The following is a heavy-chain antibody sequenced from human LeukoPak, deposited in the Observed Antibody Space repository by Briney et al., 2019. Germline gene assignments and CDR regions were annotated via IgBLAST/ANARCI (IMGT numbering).Heavy chain of an antibody. D-gene: IGHD1-1*01. CDR1: GGSISSSSYY. CDR2: IYTSGST. J-gene: IGHJ4*02. CDR3: ARTTNYFDY. V-gene: IGHV4-61*02. Sequence: SETLSLTCTVSGGSISSSSYYWSWIRQPAGKGLEWIGRIYTSGSTNYNPSLKSRVTMSVDTSKNQFSLKLSSVTAADTAVYYCARTTNYFDYWGQGTLVTVSS.